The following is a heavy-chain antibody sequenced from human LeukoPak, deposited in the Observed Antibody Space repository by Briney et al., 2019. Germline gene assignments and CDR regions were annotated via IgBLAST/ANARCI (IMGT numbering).Heavy chain of an antibody. CDR3: ANDPSFGDSSGYYYRPLDY. CDR1: GFTFSSYA. J-gene: IGHJ4*02. Sequence: GGSLRLSCAASGFTFSSYAMSWVRQAPGKGLEWVSAISGSGGSTYYADSVKGRFTISRDNSKNTLYLQMNSLRAEDTAVYYCANDPSFGDSSGYYYRPLDYWGQGTLVTVSS. V-gene: IGHV3-23*01. CDR2: ISGSGGST. D-gene: IGHD3-22*01.